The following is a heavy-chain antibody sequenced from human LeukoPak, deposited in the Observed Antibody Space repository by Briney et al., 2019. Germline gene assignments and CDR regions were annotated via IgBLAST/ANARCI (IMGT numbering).Heavy chain of an antibody. CDR3: ARVPRSADNVVVAAPHFDY. V-gene: IGHV5-51*01. J-gene: IGHJ4*02. CDR2: IYPGDSDT. Sequence: GESLKISCKGSGYSFTSYWIGWVRQMPGKGLEWMGIIYPGDSDTRYSPSFQGQVTISADKSITTAYLQWSSLKASDTAMYYGARVPRSADNVVVAAPHFDYWGQGTLVTVSS. D-gene: IGHD2-15*01. CDR1: GYSFTSYW.